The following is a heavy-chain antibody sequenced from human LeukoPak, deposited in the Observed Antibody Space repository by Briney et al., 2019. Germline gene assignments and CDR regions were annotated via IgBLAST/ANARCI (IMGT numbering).Heavy chain of an antibody. CDR3: ARSDTRRDGYNLYY. CDR2: IIPIFTTA. CDR1: RGTFSSSA. J-gene: IGHJ4*02. D-gene: IGHD5-24*01. V-gene: IGHV1-69*01. Sequence: GSSVKVSCKASRGTFSSSAFSWVRQAPGQGLEWIGGIIPIFTTADYARKFQGRVTITADESTSTAYMELSSLRSEDTAVYYCARSDTRRDGYNLYYWGQGTLVTVSS.